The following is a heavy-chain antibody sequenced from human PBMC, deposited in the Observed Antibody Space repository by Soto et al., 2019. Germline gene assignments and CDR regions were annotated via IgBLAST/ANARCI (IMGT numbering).Heavy chain of an antibody. CDR2: IRTKTNNYAT. D-gene: IGHD2-2*01. Sequence: GGSLRLSCAASGFTFSGSAMHWVRQAAGKGLEWVGRIRTKTNNYATAYAASVKGRFTISRDDSKNTAYLQMNSLQTEDTAMYYCTRHLSGYCTSTSCPEDMDVWGQGTTVTVS. CDR1: GFTFSGSA. V-gene: IGHV3-73*01. J-gene: IGHJ6*02. CDR3: TRHLSGYCTSTSCPEDMDV.